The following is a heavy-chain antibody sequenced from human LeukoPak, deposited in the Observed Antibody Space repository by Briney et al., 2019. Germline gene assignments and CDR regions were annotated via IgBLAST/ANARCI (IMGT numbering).Heavy chain of an antibody. Sequence: GGSLRLSCAASGFTFSSYSMNWVRQAPGKGLEWVSSISSSSSYIYYADSVKGRFTTSRDNAKNSLYLQMNSLRAEDTAVYYCASLGSSKVATYYYGMDVWGQGTTVTVSS. CDR2: ISSSSSYI. CDR1: GFTFSSYS. CDR3: ASLGSSKVATYYYGMDV. J-gene: IGHJ6*02. V-gene: IGHV3-21*01. D-gene: IGHD5-12*01.